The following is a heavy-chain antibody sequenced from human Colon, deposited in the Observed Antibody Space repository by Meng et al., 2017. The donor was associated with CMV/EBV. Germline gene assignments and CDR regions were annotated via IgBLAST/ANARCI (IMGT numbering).Heavy chain of an antibody. CDR3: ARDSMLRT. CDR1: GGSISTDY. Sequence: SETLSLTCTVSGGSISTDYWSWIRQSPGKGLEWIGYFYTSGITNYNPSLKNRVTISVDMSKSQFSLRLNSVTAADTAVYYGARDSMLRTWGQGTLVTVSS. D-gene: IGHD2-8*01. J-gene: IGHJ5*02. V-gene: IGHV4-59*01. CDR2: FYTSGIT.